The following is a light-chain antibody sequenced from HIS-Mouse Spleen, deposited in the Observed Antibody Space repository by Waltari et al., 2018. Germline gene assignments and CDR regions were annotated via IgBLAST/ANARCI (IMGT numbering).Light chain of an antibody. CDR3: QQSYSTPFT. Sequence: DIQMTQSPSSLSASVGDRVTITFRASQSISSYLNWYQQKPGKAPKLLIYAASSLQSGVPSRLSGSGSGTDFTLTISSLQPEDFATYYCQQSYSTPFTFGPGTKVDIK. V-gene: IGKV1-39*01. CDR1: QSISSY. J-gene: IGKJ3*01. CDR2: AAS.